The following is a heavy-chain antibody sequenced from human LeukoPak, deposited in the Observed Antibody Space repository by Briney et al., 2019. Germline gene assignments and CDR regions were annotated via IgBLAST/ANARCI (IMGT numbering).Heavy chain of an antibody. Sequence: PGGSLRLSCVASGFTFSSSEMNWVRQGPGKGLGWISYISGTGGTIYYADSVKGRFSFSRDNAKRSLYLQMNSLRAEDTAVYYCAREASSGWDDYFDYWGQGTLVTVSS. J-gene: IGHJ4*02. CDR1: GFTFSSSE. CDR2: ISGTGGTI. CDR3: AREASSGWDDYFDY. D-gene: IGHD6-19*01. V-gene: IGHV3-48*03.